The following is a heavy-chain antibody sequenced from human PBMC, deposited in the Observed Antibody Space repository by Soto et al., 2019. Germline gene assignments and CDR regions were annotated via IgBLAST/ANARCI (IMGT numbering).Heavy chain of an antibody. CDR1: GFTFSSYA. V-gene: IGHV3-23*01. D-gene: IGHD6-19*01. CDR3: AKDSSGWDSWFDP. J-gene: IGHJ5*02. Sequence: EVQLLESGGGLVQPGGSLRLSCAASGFTFSSYAMSWVRQGPGKGLEWVSTISGSAGTTYYADSVKGRFTISRDNSKNTLYLQMNSLRAEDTAVYYCAKDSSGWDSWFDPWGQGTLVTVSS. CDR2: ISGSAGTT.